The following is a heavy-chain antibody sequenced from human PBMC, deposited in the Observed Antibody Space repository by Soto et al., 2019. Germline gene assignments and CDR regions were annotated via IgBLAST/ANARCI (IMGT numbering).Heavy chain of an antibody. CDR2: IIPIFGTA. Sequence: QVQLVQSGAEVKKPGSSVKVSCKASGGTFSSYAISWVRQAPGQGLEWMGGIIPIFGTANYAQKFQGRVTITADESTSTAYMELSSLRSEDTAVYYCARGGRGTFGGVIVIHNFDYWGQGTLVTVSS. CDR1: GGTFSSYA. D-gene: IGHD3-16*02. J-gene: IGHJ4*02. V-gene: IGHV1-69*01. CDR3: ARGGRGTFGGVIVIHNFDY.